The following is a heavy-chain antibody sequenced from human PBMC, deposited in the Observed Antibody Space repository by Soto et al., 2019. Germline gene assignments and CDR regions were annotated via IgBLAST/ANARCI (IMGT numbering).Heavy chain of an antibody. CDR1: GFTFSSYS. CDR3: QMVRGVIGFNFDY. CDR2: ISSSSSTI. J-gene: IGHJ4*02. V-gene: IGHV3-48*02. D-gene: IGHD3-10*01. Sequence: GGSLRLSCAASGFTFSSYSMNWVRQAPGKGLEWVSYISSSSSTIYYADSVKGRFTISRDNAKNSLYLRMNSLRDEDTAVYYCQMVRGVIGFNFDYWGQGTLVTVSS.